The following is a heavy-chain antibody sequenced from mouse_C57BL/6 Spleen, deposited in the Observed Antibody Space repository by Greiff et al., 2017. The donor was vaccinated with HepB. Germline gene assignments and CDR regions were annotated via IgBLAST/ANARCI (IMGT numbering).Heavy chain of an antibody. V-gene: IGHV1-81*01. J-gene: IGHJ4*01. CDR1: GYTFTSYG. CDR3: AREGKGGSSDDAMDY. Sequence: VQLQQSGAELARPGASVKLSCKASGYTFTSYGISWVKQRTGQGLEWIGEIYPRSGNTYYNEKFKDKATLTADKSSSTAYMELRSLTSEDSAVYLCAREGKGGSSDDAMDYWGQGTSVTVSS. D-gene: IGHD1-1*01. CDR2: IYPRSGNT.